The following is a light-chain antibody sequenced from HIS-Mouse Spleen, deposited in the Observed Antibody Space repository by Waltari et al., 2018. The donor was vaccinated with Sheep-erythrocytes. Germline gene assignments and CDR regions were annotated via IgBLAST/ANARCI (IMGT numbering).Light chain of an antibody. V-gene: IGLV2-23*01. CDR3: CSYAGSSTLV. J-gene: IGLJ2*01. CDR2: EGS. CDR1: SSAVARYTL. Sequence: QSALTQPASVSGSPGQSITISCTGTSSAVARYTLVSWYQQHPGKAPKLMIYEGSKRTSGVSNRFSGSKSGNTASLTISGLQAEDEADYYCCSYAGSSTLVFGGGTKLTVL.